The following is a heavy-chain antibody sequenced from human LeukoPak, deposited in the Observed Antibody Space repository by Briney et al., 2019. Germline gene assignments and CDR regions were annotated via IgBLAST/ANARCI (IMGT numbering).Heavy chain of an antibody. CDR1: GYTFTAYY. Sequence: ASVKVSCKTSGYTFTAYYMHWVRQAPRQGLEWVGWINPNSGGTNYAQKFQGRVTMTGDTSFTTVYMEVSRLTSDDTAVYYCARGGGYDSYPDYWGQGTLVTVSS. CDR3: ARGGGYDSYPDY. J-gene: IGHJ4*02. D-gene: IGHD5-12*01. V-gene: IGHV1-2*02. CDR2: INPNSGGT.